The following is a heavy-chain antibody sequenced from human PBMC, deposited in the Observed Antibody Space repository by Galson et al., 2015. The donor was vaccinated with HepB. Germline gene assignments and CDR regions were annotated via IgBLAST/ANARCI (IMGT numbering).Heavy chain of an antibody. J-gene: IGHJ4*02. CDR1: GFTFSSYG. CDR3: AKFYGADLLWFGELWD. V-gene: IGHV3-23*01. CDR2: ISGSGGNT. D-gene: IGHD3-10*01. Sequence: SLRLSCAASGFTFSSYGMSWVRQAPGKGLEWVSTISGSGGNTYYADSVKGRFTISRDNSKNTLYLQMNSLRDEDTAVYYCAKFYGADLLWFGELWDWGQRTLVTVSS.